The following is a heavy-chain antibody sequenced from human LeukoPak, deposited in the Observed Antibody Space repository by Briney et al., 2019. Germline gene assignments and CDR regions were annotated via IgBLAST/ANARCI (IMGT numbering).Heavy chain of an antibody. CDR1: GGSISSYY. V-gene: IGHV4-59*01. CDR2: IYYSGST. Sequence: SETLSLTCTVSGGSISSYYWCWIRQPPGKGLEWIGYIYYSGSTNYNPSLKSRVTISVDTSKNQFSLKLSSVTAADTAVYYCARDGPYSSGGYWFDLWGQGTLVTVSS. J-gene: IGHJ5*02. D-gene: IGHD6-19*01. CDR3: ARDGPYSSGGYWFDL.